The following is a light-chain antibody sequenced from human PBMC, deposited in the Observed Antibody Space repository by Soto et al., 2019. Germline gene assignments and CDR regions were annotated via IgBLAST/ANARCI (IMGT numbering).Light chain of an antibody. V-gene: IGKV3-20*01. CDR2: AAS. J-gene: IGKJ1*01. CDR3: QDYGSSPRT. CDR1: QRISSNY. Sequence: DIVLTQSPGTLSLSPGERATLSCRASQRISSNYLGWYQQQPGQAPRLLIYAASSRATGIPDRFSGSGSGTDFTLTISRLEPEDFAVYYCQDYGSSPRTFGQGTKVDIK.